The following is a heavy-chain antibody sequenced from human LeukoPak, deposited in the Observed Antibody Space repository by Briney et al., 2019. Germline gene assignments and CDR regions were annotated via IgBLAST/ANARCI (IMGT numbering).Heavy chain of an antibody. CDR2: ISSSTTYI. D-gene: IGHD4-17*01. Sequence: PGGSLRLSCAASGFTFSSHAMSWVRQAPGKGLQWVSSISSSTTYIYYADSVKGRFTISRDNAKNSLYLQMNSLRAEDTAVYYCARGDYGAPFDYWGQGTLVTVSS. CDR3: ARGDYGAPFDY. CDR1: GFTFSSHA. J-gene: IGHJ4*02. V-gene: IGHV3-21*01.